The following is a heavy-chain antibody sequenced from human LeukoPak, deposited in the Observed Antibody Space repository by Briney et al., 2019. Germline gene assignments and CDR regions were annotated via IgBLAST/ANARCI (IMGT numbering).Heavy chain of an antibody. Sequence: SETLSLTCTVSGGSLSSSSYYWGWIRQPPGRGLEWIGSIYYSGSTYYNPSLKSRVTISVDTSKNQFSLKLSSVTAADTAVYYCARHGGRWLHSDYWGQGTLVTVSS. CDR2: IYYSGST. J-gene: IGHJ4*02. V-gene: IGHV4-39*01. D-gene: IGHD5-24*01. CDR3: ARHGGRWLHSDY. CDR1: GGSLSSSSYY.